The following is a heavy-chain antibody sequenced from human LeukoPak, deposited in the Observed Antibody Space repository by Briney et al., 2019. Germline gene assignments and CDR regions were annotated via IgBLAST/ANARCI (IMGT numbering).Heavy chain of an antibody. CDR1: GFTFSSYA. CDR2: INGGGVNT. CDR3: AKDLYSNYGPADY. J-gene: IGHJ4*02. D-gene: IGHD4-11*01. Sequence: GGSLRLSCAASGFTFSSYAMSWVRQAPGKGLEWVSTINGGGVNTHYADSVGGRFTISRDNSKNTLFLQMNSLRDEDTAVYYCAKDLYSNYGPADYWGQGNLVTASS. V-gene: IGHV3-23*01.